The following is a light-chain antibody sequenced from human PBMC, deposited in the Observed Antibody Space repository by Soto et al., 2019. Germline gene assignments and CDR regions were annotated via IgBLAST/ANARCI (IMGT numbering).Light chain of an antibody. V-gene: IGLV2-14*03. J-gene: IGLJ1*01. CDR3: SSYTSSSTPYV. CDR2: DVS. Sequence: QSALTQPASVSGSPGQSITISCTGSSSDVCGYDYVSWYQHHPGKAPKLMIHDVSNRPSGVSIRFSGSKSGNTASLTISGLQAEDEADYYCSSYTSSSTPYVFGTGTKVTVL. CDR1: SSDVCGYDY.